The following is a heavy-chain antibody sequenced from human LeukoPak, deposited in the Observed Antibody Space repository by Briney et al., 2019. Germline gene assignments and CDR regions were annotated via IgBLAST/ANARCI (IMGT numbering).Heavy chain of an antibody. D-gene: IGHD3-22*01. CDR2: ISYDGSNK. J-gene: IGHJ4*02. CDR1: GFTFSSYG. CDR3: ARGIYYDNSGYIH. Sequence: GGSLRLSCAASGFTFSSYGMHWVRQAPGKGLEWVAVISYDGSNKYYADSVKGRFTISRDNSKNTVYLQMNSLRAEDTAVYYCARGIYYDNSGYIHWGQGTLVTVSS. V-gene: IGHV3-30*03.